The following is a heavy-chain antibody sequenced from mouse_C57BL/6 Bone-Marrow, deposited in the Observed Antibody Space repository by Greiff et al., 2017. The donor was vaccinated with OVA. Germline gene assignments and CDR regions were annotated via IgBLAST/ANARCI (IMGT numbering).Heavy chain of an antibody. Sequence: VQLQQPGAELVRPGSSVKLSCKASGYTFTSYWMHWVKQRPIQGLEWIGNIDPSDSETYYNQKFKDKATLTVDKSSSTAYMQLISLTSDYSAVYYCARSYYDLSWFAYWGQGTLVTVSA. CDR2: IDPSDSET. CDR3: ARSYYDLSWFAY. D-gene: IGHD2-10*01. J-gene: IGHJ3*01. V-gene: IGHV1-52*01. CDR1: GYTFTSYW.